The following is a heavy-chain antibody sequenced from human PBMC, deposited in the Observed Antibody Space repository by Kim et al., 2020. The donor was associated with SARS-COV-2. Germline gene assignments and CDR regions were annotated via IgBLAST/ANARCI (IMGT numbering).Heavy chain of an antibody. Sequence: SVKVSCKASGDTSSRYGMSWVRQGAGQGLEWMGGIIPMFGTTNYAQKFQGRVTITAAEFTSTAYMELRSLRSEDTAMYYCARGGASDVGATSKPSSYFYAMDVWGQGTMVTVSS. J-gene: IGHJ6*02. V-gene: IGHV1-69*13. CDR3: ARGGASDVGATSKPSSYFYAMDV. CDR2: IIPMFGTT. D-gene: IGHD1-26*01. CDR1: GDTSSRYG.